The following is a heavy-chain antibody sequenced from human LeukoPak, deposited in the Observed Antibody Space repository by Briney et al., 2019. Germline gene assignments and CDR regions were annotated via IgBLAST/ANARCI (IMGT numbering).Heavy chain of an antibody. CDR1: GFTFSSYA. J-gene: IGHJ4*02. V-gene: IGHV3-30-3*01. CDR3: AKDSHGSFDY. Sequence: GGSLRLSCAASGFTFSSYAMLWVRQAPGKGLEWVAVISYDGSNKYYADSVKGRFTISRDNSKNTLYLQMNSLRAEDTAVYYCAKDSHGSFDYWGQGTLVTVSS. CDR2: ISYDGSNK. D-gene: IGHD3-10*01.